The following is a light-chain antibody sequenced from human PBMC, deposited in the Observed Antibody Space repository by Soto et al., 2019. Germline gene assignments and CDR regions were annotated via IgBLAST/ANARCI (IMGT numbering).Light chain of an antibody. CDR2: GAS. J-gene: IGKJ3*01. Sequence: EIVLTQYPGTLSLSPGERATLSCRASQSVSSSYLAWYQQKPGQAPRLLIYGASSRATGIPDRFSGSGSGTDFTLTISRLEPEDFAVYYCQQYGSSPPVTFGPGTKVDIK. CDR1: QSVSSSY. V-gene: IGKV3-20*01. CDR3: QQYGSSPPVT.